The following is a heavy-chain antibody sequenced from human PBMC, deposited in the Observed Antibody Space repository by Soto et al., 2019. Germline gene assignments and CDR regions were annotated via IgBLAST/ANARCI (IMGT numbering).Heavy chain of an antibody. V-gene: IGHV3-48*02. CDR2: ISASGSTI. CDR3: ASERYSSGLNYY. J-gene: IGHJ4*02. CDR1: GIAFSSSG. D-gene: IGHD6-19*01. Sequence: EVQLVESGGDLAQPGGSLRLSCAASGIAFSSSGMSWVRQAPGKGLEWVSYISASGSTIYYADSMQGRFTISRDNAKNSVYLQMNSLRDEDTAVYFCASERYSSGLNYYWGQGTLVTVSS.